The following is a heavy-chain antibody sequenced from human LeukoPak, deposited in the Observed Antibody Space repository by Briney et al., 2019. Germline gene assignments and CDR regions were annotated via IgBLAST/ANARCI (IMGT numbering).Heavy chain of an antibody. D-gene: IGHD2-15*01. J-gene: IGHJ4*02. CDR1: GFTVSSSY. CDR3: AREVVSSPSYFDS. V-gene: IGHV3-53*01. Sequence: GGSLRLSCAASGFTVSSSYIYWVRQAPGKGLEWVSFFYRGDSTYYAESVRGRFTISRDNSKNTLYLLMNSLIPEDMAVYYCAREVVSSPSYFDSWGQGTLVTVSS. CDR2: FYRGDST.